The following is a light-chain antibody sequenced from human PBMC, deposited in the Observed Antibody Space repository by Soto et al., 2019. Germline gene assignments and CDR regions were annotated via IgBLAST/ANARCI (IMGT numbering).Light chain of an antibody. CDR1: QSVSSSH. Sequence: EIVLTQSPGTLSLSPGERATLSCRASQSVSSSHLAWYQQKPGQAPSLLIYGASIRATGIPDRFSGSGSGTDFTFIISRLEPEDFAVYYCQQYGSSPLTFGGGTKVDIK. V-gene: IGKV3-20*01. J-gene: IGKJ4*01. CDR2: GAS. CDR3: QQYGSSPLT.